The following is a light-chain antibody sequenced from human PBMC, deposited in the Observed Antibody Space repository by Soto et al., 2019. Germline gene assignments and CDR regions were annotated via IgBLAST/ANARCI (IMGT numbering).Light chain of an antibody. Sequence: EIVLTQSPATLSLSPGERATLSCRASQSVSSYLAWYQQRPGHAPRLLIYDASNRATGIPARFSGSGSGTDFTLTIRSLEPEDFAVYDCQQRSNWLFTFGPGTKVDIK. CDR3: QQRSNWLFT. CDR1: QSVSSY. CDR2: DAS. J-gene: IGKJ3*01. V-gene: IGKV3-11*01.